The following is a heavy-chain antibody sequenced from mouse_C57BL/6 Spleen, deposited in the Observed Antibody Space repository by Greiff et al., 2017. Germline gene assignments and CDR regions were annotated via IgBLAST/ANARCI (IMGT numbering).Heavy chain of an antibody. CDR2: ISYDGSN. Sequence: VQLQQSGPGLVKPSQSLSLTCSVTGYSITSGYYWNWIRQFPGNKLEWMGYISYDGSNNYNPSLKNRISITRDTSKNQFFLKLNSVTTEDTATYYCARETDYFDYWGQGTTLTV. J-gene: IGHJ2*01. CDR1: GYSITSGYY. V-gene: IGHV3-6*01. CDR3: ARETDYFDY. D-gene: IGHD4-1*01.